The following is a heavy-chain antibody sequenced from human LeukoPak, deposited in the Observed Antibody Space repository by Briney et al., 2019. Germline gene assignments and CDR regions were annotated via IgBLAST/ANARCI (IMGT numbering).Heavy chain of an antibody. D-gene: IGHD2-2*01. V-gene: IGHV3-23*01. J-gene: IGHJ4*02. CDR2: VSGPGATT. CDR3: TKDHRSCVGASCLSHED. Sequence: QPGGSLRLSCAASGFSFSTYAMSWVRQAPGKGLEWVSSVSGPGATTWYAESVKGRFTISRDNSKSTLFVQLNSLRAEDTAVHYCTKDHRSCVGASCLSHEDWGQGTLVTVSS. CDR1: GFSFSTYA.